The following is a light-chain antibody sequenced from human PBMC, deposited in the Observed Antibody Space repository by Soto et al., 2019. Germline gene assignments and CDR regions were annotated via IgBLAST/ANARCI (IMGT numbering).Light chain of an antibody. CDR3: SSYTTNNTLV. CDR1: SSDVADYKY. V-gene: IGLV2-14*01. J-gene: IGLJ1*01. Sequence: QSALTQPASVSGSPGQSITISCTGTSSDVADYKYVSWYQQHPGKAPKALIAEVTKRPSGVSDRFSGSKSGNTASLTISGLQAEDEADYYCSSYTTNNTLVFGTGTKPTVL. CDR2: EVT.